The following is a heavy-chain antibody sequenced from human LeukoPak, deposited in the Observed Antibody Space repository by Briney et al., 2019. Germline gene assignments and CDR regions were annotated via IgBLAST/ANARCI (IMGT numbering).Heavy chain of an antibody. V-gene: IGHV4-34*01. CDR3: ARRREGYFDL. Sequence: SETLSLTCAVYVGSFTDYYWAWIRQPLGKGLEWIGEINHSGSSNYNPSLKSRVTTSVVTSKNQFSLKVSSVTAADTAVYYCARRREGYFDLWGRGNLVTVSS. CDR2: INHSGSS. CDR1: VGSFTDYY. J-gene: IGHJ2*01.